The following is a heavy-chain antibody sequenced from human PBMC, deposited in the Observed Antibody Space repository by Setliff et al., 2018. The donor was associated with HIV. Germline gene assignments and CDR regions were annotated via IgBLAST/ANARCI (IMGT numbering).Heavy chain of an antibody. D-gene: IGHD6-13*01. CDR1: GGSISSRSYY. CDR3: AGRIATAAYYFDY. CDR2: IYYYSGST. J-gene: IGHJ4*02. Sequence: PSETLSLTCTASGGSISSRSYYWGWIRQPPGKGLEWIGYIYYYSGSTYYNPSLKSRVSISVDTSKNQFSLELRSVTAADTAVYYCAGRIATAAYYFDYWGRGTLVTVSS. V-gene: IGHV4-39*07.